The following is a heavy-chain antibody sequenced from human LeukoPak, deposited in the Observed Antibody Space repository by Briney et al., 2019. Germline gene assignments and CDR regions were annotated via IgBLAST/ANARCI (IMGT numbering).Heavy chain of an antibody. CDR2: IIPIFGTA. D-gene: IGHD3-3*01. J-gene: IGHJ6*03. CDR1: GGTFSSYA. V-gene: IGHV1-69*13. CDR3: ASTTIFGVVIRIYMDV. Sequence: ASVKVSCKASGGTFSSYAISWVRQAPGQGLEWMGGIIPIFGTANYAQKFQGRVTITADESTSTAYMELSSLRSEDTAVYYCASTTIFGVVIRIYMDVWGKGTTVTVSS.